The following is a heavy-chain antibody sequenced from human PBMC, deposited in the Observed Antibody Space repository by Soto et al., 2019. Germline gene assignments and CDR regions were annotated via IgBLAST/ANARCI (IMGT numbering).Heavy chain of an antibody. D-gene: IGHD3-10*01. CDR2: IWYDGNK. CDR1: GFTFSIYG. J-gene: IGHJ4*02. CDR3: ARDEVGGITIRGGVSWPDY. Sequence: PGGSQRLSCAASGFTFSIYGMHWVRQAPGKGPEWVAVIWYDGNKNYADSVKGRFTISRDNSMDTLYLQMNSLSVEDAAVYYCARDEVGGITIRGGVSWPDYWGQGTLVTVSS. V-gene: IGHV3-33*01.